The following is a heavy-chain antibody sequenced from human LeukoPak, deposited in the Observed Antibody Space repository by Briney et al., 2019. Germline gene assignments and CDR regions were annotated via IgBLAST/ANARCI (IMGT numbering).Heavy chain of an antibody. Sequence: GGSLSLSCTASGFTFSSYYMNWIRQAPGKGLEWVSTISGSGGSTYYADSVKGRFTISRDNSKNTLYLQMNSLRAEDTAVYYCAKAKYSGSSPFDYWGQGTLVTVSS. CDR2: ISGSGGST. J-gene: IGHJ4*02. V-gene: IGHV3-23*01. D-gene: IGHD1-26*01. CDR1: GFTFSSYY. CDR3: AKAKYSGSSPFDY.